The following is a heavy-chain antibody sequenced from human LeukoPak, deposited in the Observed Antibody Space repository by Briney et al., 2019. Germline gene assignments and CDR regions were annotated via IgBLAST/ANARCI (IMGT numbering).Heavy chain of an antibody. CDR3: AVEGD. CDR1: GGSFSGYY. Sequence: LSLTCAAYGGSFSGYYWSWIRQAPGKGLEWVSYISSSSSTIYYADSVKGRFTISRDNAKNSLYLQMNSLRAEDTAVYYCAVEGDWGQGTLVTVSS. J-gene: IGHJ4*02. CDR2: ISSSSSTI. V-gene: IGHV3-11*04. D-gene: IGHD1-1*01.